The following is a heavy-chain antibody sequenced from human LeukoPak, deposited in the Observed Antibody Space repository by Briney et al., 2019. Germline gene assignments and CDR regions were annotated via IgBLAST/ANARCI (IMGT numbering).Heavy chain of an antibody. V-gene: IGHV4-59*08. Sequence: PSETLSLTCTVSGGSISNYYWSRLRQPPGKGLEWIGYIYYSGTTNYNPSLKSRVTISMDTSKNQFSLNLSSVTAADAAVYYCAAFRQWLAILDYWGQGALVTVSS. CDR1: GGSISNYY. CDR2: IYYSGTT. J-gene: IGHJ4*02. D-gene: IGHD6-19*01. CDR3: AAFRQWLAILDY.